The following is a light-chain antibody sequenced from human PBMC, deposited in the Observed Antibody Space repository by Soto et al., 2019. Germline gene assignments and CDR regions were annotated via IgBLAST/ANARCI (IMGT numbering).Light chain of an antibody. CDR2: AAS. Sequence: DLQMTQSPSSLSASVGDRVTITCRASQSIGIAVNWYQQKPGKAPKSLIYAASSLQIGVPSRFSGSGSGTGFTLPISILQPDDFSTYYCQQSDSSPFTFGQGTKLEIK. J-gene: IGKJ2*01. CDR3: QQSDSSPFT. V-gene: IGKV1-39*01. CDR1: QSIGIA.